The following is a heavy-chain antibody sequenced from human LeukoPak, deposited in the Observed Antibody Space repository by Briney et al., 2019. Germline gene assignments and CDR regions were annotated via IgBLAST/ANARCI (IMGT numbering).Heavy chain of an antibody. J-gene: IGHJ4*02. CDR3: AKTPPGYTYVPDY. V-gene: IGHV3-23*01. CDR2: VSGSGSNT. Sequence: GGSLRLSCAASGFTFSSCAMSWVRQAPGKGLEWVSTVSGSGSNTFYADSVKGRFTISRDNSKDALYLQMDSLRADDTAVYFCAKTPPGYTYVPDYWGRGTLVTVSS. D-gene: IGHD5-18*01. CDR1: GFTFSSCA.